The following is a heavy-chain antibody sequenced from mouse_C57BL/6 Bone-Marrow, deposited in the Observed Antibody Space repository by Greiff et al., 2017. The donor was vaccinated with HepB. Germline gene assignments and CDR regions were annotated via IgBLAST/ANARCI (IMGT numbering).Heavy chain of an antibody. CDR3: TSLFSFWYFDV. D-gene: IGHD6-2*01. Sequence: EVKLVESGGGLVQPGGSMKLSCVASGFTFSNYWMNWVRQSPEKGLEWVAQIRLKSDNYATHYAESVKGRFTISRDDSKSSVYLQMNNLRAEDTGIYYCTSLFSFWYFDVWGTGTTVTVSS. CDR1: GFTFSNYW. J-gene: IGHJ1*03. V-gene: IGHV6-3*01. CDR2: IRLKSDNYAT.